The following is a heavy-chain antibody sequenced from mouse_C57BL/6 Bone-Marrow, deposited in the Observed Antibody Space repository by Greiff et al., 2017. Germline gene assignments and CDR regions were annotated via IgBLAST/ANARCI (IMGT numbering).Heavy chain of an antibody. CDR1: GFNIKDDY. CDR3: TGGDGGDY. J-gene: IGHJ4*01. D-gene: IGHD2-3*01. V-gene: IGHV14-4*01. CDR2: IDPENGDT. Sequence: EVQLQQSGAELVRPGASVKLSCTASGFNIKDDYMHWVKQRPEQGLEWIGWIDPENGDTEYASKFQGKATITADPSSNTAYLQLSSLTSEDTAVYYCTGGDGGDYWGQGTSVTVSS.